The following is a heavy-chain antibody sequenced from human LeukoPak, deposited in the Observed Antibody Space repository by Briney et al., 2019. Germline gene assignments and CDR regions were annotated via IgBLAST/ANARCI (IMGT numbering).Heavy chain of an antibody. CDR1: GFTVSSNY. V-gene: IGHV3-66*01. CDR3: ARGLSRGYSGYDPSYYFDY. D-gene: IGHD5-12*01. CDR2: IYRGGST. J-gene: IGHJ4*02. Sequence: PGGSLRLSCAASGFTVSSNYMSWVRQAPGKGLEWVSVIYRGGSTYYADSVKGRFTISRDNAKNSLYLQMNSLRAEDTAVYYCARGLSRGYSGYDPSYYFDYWGQGTLVTVSS.